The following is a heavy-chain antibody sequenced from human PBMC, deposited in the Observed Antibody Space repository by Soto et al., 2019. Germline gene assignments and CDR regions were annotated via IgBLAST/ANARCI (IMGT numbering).Heavy chain of an antibody. CDR2: ISASGGTT. D-gene: IGHD3-22*01. J-gene: IGHJ6*02. Sequence: GGSLGLSCAASGFTLRSYAMNWVLQAPGKGLEWVSAISASGGTTYYADSVKGRFTISRYNSKNTLYLQMNSLRAEDTAVYYCAKDLGNYYYDSSGYSSYGMDVWAQGTRVTVSS. V-gene: IGHV3-23*01. CDR3: AKDLGNYYYDSSGYSSYGMDV. CDR1: GFTLRSYA.